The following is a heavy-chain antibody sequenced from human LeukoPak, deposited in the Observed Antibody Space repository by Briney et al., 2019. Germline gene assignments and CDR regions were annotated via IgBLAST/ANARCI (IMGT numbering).Heavy chain of an antibody. Sequence: GASVKVSCKAFVYTFTSNYMHWVRRAPGQGPESVGVISPSGGSTTYAQKFQGRVTLTRDMSTSTDYLELSSLRSEDTAVYYCARDNSVRDEAWWLNPWGQGTLVTVSS. D-gene: IGHD5-24*01. CDR2: ISPSGGST. V-gene: IGHV1-46*01. CDR1: VYTFTSNY. J-gene: IGHJ5*02. CDR3: ARDNSVRDEAWWLNP.